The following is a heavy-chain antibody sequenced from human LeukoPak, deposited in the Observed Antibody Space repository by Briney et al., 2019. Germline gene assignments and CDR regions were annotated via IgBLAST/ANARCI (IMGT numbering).Heavy chain of an antibody. CDR1: GFTFTSHW. CDR3: ARVGMYYDFWSGYYRGFYFDY. Sequence: GGSPRLSSAASGFTFTSHWMSWVRQAPGKGPDWVANIKQEGSEKYYVDSVKGRFTISRDNAKNSLYLQMNSLRAEDTAVYYCARVGMYYDFWSGYYRGFYFDYWGQGTLVTVSS. J-gene: IGHJ4*02. CDR2: IKQEGSEK. V-gene: IGHV3-7*01. D-gene: IGHD3-3*01.